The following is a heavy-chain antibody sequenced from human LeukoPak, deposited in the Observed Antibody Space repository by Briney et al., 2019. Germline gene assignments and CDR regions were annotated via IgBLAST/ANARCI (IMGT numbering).Heavy chain of an antibody. Sequence: PGGSLRLSCAASGFTFSSYSMNWVRQAPGKGLEWVSSISSSSSYIYYADSVKGRFTISRDNAKNSLYLQMNSLRAEDTAVYYCARDYGDYAVYSDYWGQGTLVTVSS. J-gene: IGHJ4*02. CDR2: ISSSSSYI. CDR1: GFTFSSYS. V-gene: IGHV3-21*01. CDR3: ARDYGDYAVYSDY. D-gene: IGHD4-17*01.